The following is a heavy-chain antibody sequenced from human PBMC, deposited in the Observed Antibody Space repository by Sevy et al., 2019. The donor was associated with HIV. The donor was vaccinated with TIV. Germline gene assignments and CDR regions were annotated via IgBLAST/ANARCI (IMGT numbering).Heavy chain of an antibody. CDR1: GFTFGDYA. V-gene: IGHV3-49*04. CDR3: TRWKGLQSIFDY. J-gene: IGHJ4*02. Sequence: GGSLRLSCTTSGFTFGDYAMNWVRQVPGKGLEWVAFLKSKADGGTVDHAGSVQGRFTISRDDSKSIAYLQMNDLTTEDTGVYYCTRWKGLQSIFDYWGQGALVTVSS. CDR2: LKSKADGGTV. D-gene: IGHD1-1*01.